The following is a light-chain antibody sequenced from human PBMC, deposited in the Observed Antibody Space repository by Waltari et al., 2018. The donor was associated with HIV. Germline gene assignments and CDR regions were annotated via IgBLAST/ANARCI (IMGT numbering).Light chain of an antibody. V-gene: IGLV1-40*01. CDR1: SSNIGAGYD. CDR3: QSYDSSLSGSI. J-gene: IGLJ2*01. Sequence: QSVLTQPPSVSGVPGQRVTISCTGNSSNIGAGYDVHWYQQLPRTAPKLLIFSNINRPSGVPDRFSDSKCGTSASLVITGLQAEDEADYYCQSYDSSLSGSIFGGGTKLTVL. CDR2: SNI.